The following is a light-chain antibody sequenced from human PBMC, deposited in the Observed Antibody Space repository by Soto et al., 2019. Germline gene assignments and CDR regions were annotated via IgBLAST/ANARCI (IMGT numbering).Light chain of an antibody. J-gene: IGLJ3*02. CDR2: EVT. V-gene: IGLV2-8*01. CDR3: SSYAASNDFYFV. Sequence: QSALTQPPSASGSPGQSVTISCTGTSSDVGGSNYVSWYQQYPGRAPKLMIYEVTKRPSGVPDRFSGSKSGNTASLTVSGLQAEDEADYYCSSYAASNDFYFVFGGGTKPTVL. CDR1: SSDVGGSNY.